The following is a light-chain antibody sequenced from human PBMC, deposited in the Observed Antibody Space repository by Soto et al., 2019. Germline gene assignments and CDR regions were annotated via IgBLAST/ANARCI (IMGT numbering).Light chain of an antibody. CDR3: QVWDTSSDHVV. V-gene: IGLV3-21*04. CDR2: YDR. J-gene: IGLJ3*02. CDR1: NIGSKS. Sequence: SYELTQPPSVSVAPGKTARITCEGNNIGSKSVHWYQQKPGQAPVVVIYYDRDRPSEIPERFSGSNSGDTATLTISGVEAGDEADYHCQVWDTSSDHVVFGGGTQLTVL.